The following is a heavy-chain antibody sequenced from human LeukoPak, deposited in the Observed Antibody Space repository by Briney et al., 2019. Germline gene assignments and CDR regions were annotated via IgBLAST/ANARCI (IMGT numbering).Heavy chain of an antibody. CDR2: IIPIFGTA. CDR3: AGTLAYCGGDCSDFDY. V-gene: IGHV1-69*05. Sequence: SVKVSCKASGGTFSSYAISWVRQAPGQGLEWMGGIIPIFGTATYAQKFQGRVTITTDESTSTAYMELSSLRSEDTAVYYCAGTLAYCGGDCSDFDYWGQGTLVTVSS. D-gene: IGHD2-21*02. J-gene: IGHJ4*02. CDR1: GGTFSSYA.